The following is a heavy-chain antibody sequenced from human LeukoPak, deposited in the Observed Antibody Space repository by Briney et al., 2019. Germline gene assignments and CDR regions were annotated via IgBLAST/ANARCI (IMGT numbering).Heavy chain of an antibody. CDR3: ARDDGGIAVAGTDY. Sequence: SETLSLTCTVSGGSVSSGSYYWSWLRQPPGKGLEWFGYIYYSGSTNYNPSLKSRVTISVDTSKNQFSLKLSSVTAADTAVYYCARDDGGIAVAGTDYWGQGTLVTVSS. D-gene: IGHD6-19*01. J-gene: IGHJ4*02. CDR1: GGSVSSGSYY. CDR2: IYYSGST. V-gene: IGHV4-61*01.